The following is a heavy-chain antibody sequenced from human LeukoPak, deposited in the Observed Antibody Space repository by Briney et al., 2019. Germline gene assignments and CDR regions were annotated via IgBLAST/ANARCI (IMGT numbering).Heavy chain of an antibody. CDR1: GFTFSSYS. D-gene: IGHD3-22*01. CDR3: AKGGGDYYDSSGYYSSAVYFDY. J-gene: IGHJ4*02. Sequence: PGGSLRLSCAASGFTFSSYSMNWVRQAPGKGLEWVSTISASGTITYYADSVKGRCTISRDNSKNTLYLQMNSLRAEDTAVYYCAKGGGDYYDSSGYYSSAVYFDYWGQGTLVTVSS. CDR2: ISASGTIT. V-gene: IGHV3-23*01.